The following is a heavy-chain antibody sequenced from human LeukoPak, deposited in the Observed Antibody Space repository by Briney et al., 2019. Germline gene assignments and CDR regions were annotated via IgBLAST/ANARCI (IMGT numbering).Heavy chain of an antibody. Sequence: SETLSLTCTVSGGSISSYYWSWIRQPAGKGLEWIGRIYTSRSTNYNPSLKSRVTMSVDTSKNQFSLKLSSVTAADTAVYYCARVRSNMYGSGMRSKENWFDPWGQGTLVTVSS. V-gene: IGHV4-4*07. D-gene: IGHD3-10*01. CDR1: GGSISSYY. CDR2: IYTSRST. J-gene: IGHJ5*02. CDR3: ARVRSNMYGSGMRSKENWFDP.